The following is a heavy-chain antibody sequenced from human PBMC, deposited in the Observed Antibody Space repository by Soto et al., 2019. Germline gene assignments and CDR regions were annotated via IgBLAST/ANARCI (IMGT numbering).Heavy chain of an antibody. V-gene: IGHV1-69*01. CDR1: VGTFSSYA. J-gene: IGHJ6*02. CDR2: IIPIFGTA. D-gene: IGHD2-2*01. Sequence: QGQLVQSGAEVKKPGSSLKVSCKSSVGTFSSYAISWVLQAPGQGLAWMGGIIPIFGTANYAQKFQGRVTNTADESTSTAYMELRSLRSDDTAVYYCARDSKGASAIRLGYDMDVWGQGTKVTVSS. CDR3: ARDSKGASAIRLGYDMDV.